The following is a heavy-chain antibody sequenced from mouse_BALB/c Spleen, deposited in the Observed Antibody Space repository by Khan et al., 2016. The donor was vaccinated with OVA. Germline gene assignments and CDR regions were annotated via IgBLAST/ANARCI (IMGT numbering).Heavy chain of an antibody. CDR2: TNPTNGRT. CDR1: GYTFTSYW. CDR3: ARIKKIVATYFDY. Sequence: QVQLKQSGAELVKAGASVKMSCKASGYTFTSYWMHWVKQRPGQGLEWFAETNPTNGRTYYNEKFKSKATLTVDKSSSTAYMLLSGLTSEDSTVYYGARIKKIVATYFDYWGQGTTVTVSS. J-gene: IGHJ2*01. D-gene: IGHD1-1*01. V-gene: IGHV1S81*02.